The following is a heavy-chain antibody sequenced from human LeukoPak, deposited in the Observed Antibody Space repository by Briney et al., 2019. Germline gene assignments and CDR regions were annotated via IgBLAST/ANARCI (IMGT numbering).Heavy chain of an antibody. CDR2: ISGSGDST. J-gene: IGHJ5*01. V-gene: IGHV3-23*01. CDR3: TKIGRAASWDNWSES. D-gene: IGHD6-13*01. Sequence: GGSLRLSCAASGFSFSSYAIHWVRQAPGKGLEWVSAISGSGDSTYYPDAVKGRFTISRDNSKNTLYLQMGSLRVEDTAAYYCTKIGRAASWDNWSESWGQGTLVTVSS. CDR1: GFSFSSYA.